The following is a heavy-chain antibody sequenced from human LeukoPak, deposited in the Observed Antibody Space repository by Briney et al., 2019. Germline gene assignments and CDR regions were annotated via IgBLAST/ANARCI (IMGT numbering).Heavy chain of an antibody. D-gene: IGHD6-13*01. Sequence: GESLKISCKGSGYSFTSYWIGWVRQMPGKGLEWMGIIYPGDSDTRYSPSFQGQVTISADKSISTAYLQWSSLKASDTAMYYCARHVNPYSSSWYLSYYYFDYWGQGTLVTVSS. CDR1: GYSFTSYW. V-gene: IGHV5-51*01. CDR2: IYPGDSDT. CDR3: ARHVNPYSSSWYLSYYYFDY. J-gene: IGHJ4*02.